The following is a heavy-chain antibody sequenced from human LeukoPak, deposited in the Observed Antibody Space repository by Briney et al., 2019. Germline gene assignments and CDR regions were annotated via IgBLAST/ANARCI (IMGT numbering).Heavy chain of an antibody. CDR1: GFTFSSYA. CDR2: IRGSGEST. CDR3: ARESNLRFLEWLSTKTSPGDMDV. Sequence: TGGSLRLSCAASGFTFSSYAMSWVRQAPGRGLEWVSSIRGSGESTYYTDSVKGRFTISRDNSQNTLYLQMNSLRSDDTAVYYCARESNLRFLEWLSTKTSPGDMDVWGQGTTVTVSS. J-gene: IGHJ6*02. D-gene: IGHD3-3*01. V-gene: IGHV3-23*01.